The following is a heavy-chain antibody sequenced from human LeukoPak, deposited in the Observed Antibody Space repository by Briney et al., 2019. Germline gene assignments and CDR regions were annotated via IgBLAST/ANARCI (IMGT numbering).Heavy chain of an antibody. D-gene: IGHD2-2*01. CDR3: GRESFGGHCSRTGCFQYTWVDP. CDR2: IHNSGST. Sequence: SSDPLSLTCTVSGGSISSLYWAWIRQPPGKGLEWIGHIHNSGSTNYNPSLKSRVTISVDTAKNQFSLRLNSVTAADTAVYYCGRESFGGHCSRTGCFQYTWVDPWGQGSLVTVSS. V-gene: IGHV4-59*11. CDR1: GGSISSLY. J-gene: IGHJ5*02.